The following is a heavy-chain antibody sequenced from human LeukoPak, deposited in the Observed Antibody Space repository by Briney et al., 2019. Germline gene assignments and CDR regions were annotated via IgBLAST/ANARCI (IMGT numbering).Heavy chain of an antibody. CDR2: IKSDGKT. D-gene: IGHD3-22*01. Sequence: QPGGSLRLSCAASGFTFSSYWMHWVRQAPGKGLVWVSRIKSDGKTNYADSVKGRFTISRDNAKNTVSLQMKSLRAEDTGVYYCARAPSEIGGYYPEYFRHWGQGTPVTVSS. V-gene: IGHV3-74*01. CDR3: ARAPSEIGGYYPEYFRH. J-gene: IGHJ1*01. CDR1: GFTFSSYW.